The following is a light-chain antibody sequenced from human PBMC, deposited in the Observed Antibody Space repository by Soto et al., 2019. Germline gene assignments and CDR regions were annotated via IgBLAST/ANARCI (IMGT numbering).Light chain of an antibody. V-gene: IGKV1-27*01. CDR3: QKYNSARWT. CDR2: AAS. Sequence: DIQMTQSPSSLSASVGDRVTITCRASQGISDYLAWYQQKPGKVPKLLIYAASTLQSGVPSRLSGRGSGTDFSLTISRVQPEDVASYYGQKYNSARWTCGQGPMVEIK. J-gene: IGKJ1*01. CDR1: QGISDY.